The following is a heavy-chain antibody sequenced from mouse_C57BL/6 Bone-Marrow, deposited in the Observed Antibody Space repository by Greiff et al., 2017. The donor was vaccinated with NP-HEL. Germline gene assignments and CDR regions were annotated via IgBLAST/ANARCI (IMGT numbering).Heavy chain of an antibody. Sequence: DVQLQESGPGLVKPSQSLSLTCSVTGYSITSGYYWNWIRQFPGNKLEWMGYISYDGSNNYNPSLKNRISITRDTSKNQFFLKLNSVTTEDTATYYCAREPFYYDYDAGYYAMDYWGQGTSVTVSS. CDR1: GYSITSGYY. CDR2: ISYDGSN. J-gene: IGHJ4*01. CDR3: AREPFYYDYDAGYYAMDY. D-gene: IGHD2-4*01. V-gene: IGHV3-6*01.